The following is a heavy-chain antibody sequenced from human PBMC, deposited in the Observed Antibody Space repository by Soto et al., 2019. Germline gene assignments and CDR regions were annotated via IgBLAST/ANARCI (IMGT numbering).Heavy chain of an antibody. J-gene: IGHJ3*02. V-gene: IGHV1-69*01. CDR3: AMGGLSGYCSSTSCYDAFDI. Sequence: QVQLVQSGAEVKKPGSSVKVSCKASGGTFSSYAISWVRQAPGQGLERMGGIIPIFGTANYAQKFQGRVTITADESTSTAYMELSSLRSEETVVYYCAMGGLSGYCSSTSCYDAFDIWGQGTMVTVSS. CDR2: IIPIFGTA. CDR1: GGTFSSYA. D-gene: IGHD2-2*01.